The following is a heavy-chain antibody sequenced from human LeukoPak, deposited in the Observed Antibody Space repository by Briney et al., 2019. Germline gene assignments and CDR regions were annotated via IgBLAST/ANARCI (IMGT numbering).Heavy chain of an antibody. Sequence: GGSLRLSCAASGFTFSSYSMNWVRQAPGKGLEWVSYISSSSSTIYYADSVKGRFTISRDNAKNSLYLQMNSLRSDDTAVYYCARGSISPFLNGWERYYDILTGYTASFDYWGQGTLVTVSS. CDR3: ARGSISPFLNGWERYYDILTGYTASFDY. CDR2: ISSSSSTI. J-gene: IGHJ4*02. CDR1: GFTFSSYS. V-gene: IGHV3-48*01. D-gene: IGHD3-9*01.